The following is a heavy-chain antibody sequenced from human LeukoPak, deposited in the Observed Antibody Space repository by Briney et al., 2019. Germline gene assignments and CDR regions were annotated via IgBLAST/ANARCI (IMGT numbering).Heavy chain of an antibody. D-gene: IGHD2-15*01. CDR2: INPSGGST. CDR3: ATTPNCSGGSCYYYYYMDV. V-gene: IGHV1-46*01. Sequence: ASVKVSCKASGYTFTSYYMHWVRQAPGQGLEWMGIINPSGGSTSYAQKFQGRVTMTRDTSTSTVYMELSSLRSEDTAVYYCATTPNCSGGSCYYYYYMDVWGKGTTVTVSS. CDR1: GYTFTSYY. J-gene: IGHJ6*03.